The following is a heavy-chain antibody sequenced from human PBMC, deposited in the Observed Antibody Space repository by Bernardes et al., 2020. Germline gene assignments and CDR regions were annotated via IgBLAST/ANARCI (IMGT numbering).Heavy chain of an antibody. V-gene: IGHV4-39*01. J-gene: IGHJ4*02. Sequence: SATLSLTCTVSGGSISSSSYYWGWIRQPPGKGLEWIGSIYYSGSTYYNPSLKSRVTISVDTSKNQFSLKLSSVTAADTAVYYCARPADYGDAFDYWGQGTLVTVSS. CDR3: ARPADYGDAFDY. CDR1: GGSISSSSYY. CDR2: IYYSGST. D-gene: IGHD4-17*01.